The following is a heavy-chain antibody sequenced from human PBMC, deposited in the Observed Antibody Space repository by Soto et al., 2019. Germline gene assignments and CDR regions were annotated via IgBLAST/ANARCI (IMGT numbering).Heavy chain of an antibody. CDR2: IKQDGSEK. J-gene: IGHJ4*02. CDR1: GFTFSSYL. CDR3: ARDPYGDYHWDY. D-gene: IGHD4-17*01. V-gene: IGHV3-7*01. Sequence: PGGSLRLSCAASGFTFSSYLMSWVRQAPGKGLEWVANIKQDGSEKYYVDSVKGRFTISRDNAKNSLYLQMNSLRAEDTAVYYCARDPYGDYHWDYWGQGTLVTVSS.